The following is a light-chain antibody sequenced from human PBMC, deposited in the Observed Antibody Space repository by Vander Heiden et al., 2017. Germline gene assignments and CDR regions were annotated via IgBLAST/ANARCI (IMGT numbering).Light chain of an antibody. J-gene: IGLJ3*02. CDR3: SSYAGNNILV. CDR2: EVS. CDR1: SNDVGFYNY. Sequence: QSVLTQPPSASGSPGQSVTISCTGTSNDVGFYNYVSWYQQHPGKVPKLLIYEVSKRPSGVPHRFSGSKSGDTASLTVTGLQAEDEADYYCSSYAGNNILVFGGGTKLTVL. V-gene: IGLV2-8*01.